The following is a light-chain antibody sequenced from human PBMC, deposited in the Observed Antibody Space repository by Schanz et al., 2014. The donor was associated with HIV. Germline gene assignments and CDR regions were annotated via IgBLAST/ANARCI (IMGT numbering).Light chain of an antibody. J-gene: IGKJ1*01. Sequence: EIVLTQSPATLSLSPGERATLSCRASQSVSSYLAWYQQKPGQAPRLLIYGVSIRATGSPDRFSGSGSGTDFTLTISRLEPEDFAVYYCQQYDISPPWTFGQGTKVEIK. CDR1: QSVSSY. CDR3: QQYDISPPWT. V-gene: IGKV3-20*01. CDR2: GVS.